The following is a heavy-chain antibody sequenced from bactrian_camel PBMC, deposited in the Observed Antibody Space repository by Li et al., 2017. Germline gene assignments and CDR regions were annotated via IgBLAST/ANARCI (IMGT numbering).Heavy chain of an antibody. J-gene: IGHJ4*01. CDR1: GLTGKRNR. CDR3: AGVERERLCRWTEFSY. CDR2: IYTADGHT. Sequence: QLVESGGGSVQAGGALKLSCVASGLTGKRNRMGWFRQAPGKEREVVAAIYTADGHTYYSDSVEGRLTISQDKAKNTVYLQMDSLKPEDTATYYCAGVERERLCRWTEFSYWGQGTQVTVS. D-gene: IGHD4*01. V-gene: IGHV3-3*01.